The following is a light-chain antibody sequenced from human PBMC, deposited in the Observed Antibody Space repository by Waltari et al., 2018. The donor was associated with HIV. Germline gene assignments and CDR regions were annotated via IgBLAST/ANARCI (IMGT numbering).Light chain of an antibody. CDR3: SSSISTSTLV. CDR1: SSDAIAYKF. CDR2: DVN. Sequence: QSALTQPASVSGSPGQSITISCTGASSDAIAYKFVAWYQHRPGKAPKLIIYDVNNRPSGVSNRFSGYKSGNTASLTISGLQAEDEADYFCSSSISTSTLVFGTGTKVTVL. V-gene: IGLV2-14*03. J-gene: IGLJ1*01.